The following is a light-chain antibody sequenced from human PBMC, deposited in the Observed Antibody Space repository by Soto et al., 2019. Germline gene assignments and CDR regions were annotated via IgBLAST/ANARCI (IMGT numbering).Light chain of an antibody. CDR3: QQYGSSPST. V-gene: IGKV3-20*01. Sequence: EIVLTQAPATLSLSPGERETLSWRATQPVFSNYIGWYQQKPGQAPRRLIFGASIRATGIPDRFSGSGSGTDFTLTISGLEPEDFAVYYCQQYGSSPSTFGQGTKVDI. J-gene: IGKJ1*01. CDR2: GAS. CDR1: QPVFSNY.